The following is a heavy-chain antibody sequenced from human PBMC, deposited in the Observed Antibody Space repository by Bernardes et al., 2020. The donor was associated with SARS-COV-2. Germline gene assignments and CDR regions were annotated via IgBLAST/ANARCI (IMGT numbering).Heavy chain of an antibody. CDR2: IGGTGVST. CDR1: GFTFSTYA. CDR3: ATETGQLLDC. Sequence: GGSLRLSCATSGFTFSTYAMSWVRQAPGQGLEWVSAIGGTGVSTNYADSVKGRFTISRDNSQNTLYLQMNSLRAEDTAVYYCATETGQLLDCWGQGTLVTVSS. J-gene: IGHJ4*02. V-gene: IGHV3-23*01. D-gene: IGHD1-1*01.